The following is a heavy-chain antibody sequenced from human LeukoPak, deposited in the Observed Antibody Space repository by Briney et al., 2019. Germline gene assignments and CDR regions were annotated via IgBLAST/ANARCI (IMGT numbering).Heavy chain of an antibody. V-gene: IGHV3-23*01. D-gene: IGHD6-19*01. Sequence: GGSLRLSCAASGFTFSSYAMSWVRQAPGKGLEWVSAISGSGGSTYYADSVKGRFTISRDNSKNTLNLQMDSLRAEDTAVYYCARGGYGSGWAFDYWGQETLVTVSS. CDR1: GFTFSSYA. CDR2: ISGSGGST. J-gene: IGHJ4*02. CDR3: ARGGYGSGWAFDY.